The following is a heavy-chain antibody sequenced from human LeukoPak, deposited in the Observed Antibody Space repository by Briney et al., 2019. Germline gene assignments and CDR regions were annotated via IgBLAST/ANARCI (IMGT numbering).Heavy chain of an antibody. Sequence: SETLSLTCAVYGGSFSGYYWSCIRQPPGKGLEWIGEINHSGSTNYNPSLKSRVTISVDTSKNQFSLKLSSVTAADTAVYYCASVDTAMAVYYFDYWGQGTLVTVSS. CDR3: ASVDTAMAVYYFDY. J-gene: IGHJ4*02. V-gene: IGHV4-34*01. D-gene: IGHD5-18*01. CDR2: INHSGST. CDR1: GGSFSGYY.